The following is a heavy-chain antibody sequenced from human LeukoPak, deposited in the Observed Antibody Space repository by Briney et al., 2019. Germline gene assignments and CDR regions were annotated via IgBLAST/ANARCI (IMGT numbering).Heavy chain of an antibody. V-gene: IGHV4-4*07. CDR2: IYTSGST. J-gene: IGHJ3*02. CDR1: GGSISSYY. CDR3: ARAASDSSGYYSNADAFDI. D-gene: IGHD3-22*01. Sequence: SETLSLTCTVSGGSISSYYWSWLRQPAGKGLEWVGRIYTSGSTNYNPSLKSRVTMSVDTSKNQFSLKLSSVTAADTAVYYCARAASDSSGYYSNADAFDISGQGAILSVP.